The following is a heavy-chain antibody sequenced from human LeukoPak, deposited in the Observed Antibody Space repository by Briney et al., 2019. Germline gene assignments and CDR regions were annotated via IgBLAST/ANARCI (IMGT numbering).Heavy chain of an antibody. CDR2: INPNSGGT. CDR3: ARGYSSSWYRGFAFDI. J-gene: IGHJ3*02. V-gene: IGHV1-2*04. D-gene: IGHD6-13*01. Sequence: GASVKVSCKASGYTFTGYYMHWVRQAPGQGLEWMGWINPNSGGTNYAQKFQGWVTMTRDTSISTAYMELSRLRSDDTAVYYCARGYSSSWYRGFAFDIWGQGTMVTVSS. CDR1: GYTFTGYY.